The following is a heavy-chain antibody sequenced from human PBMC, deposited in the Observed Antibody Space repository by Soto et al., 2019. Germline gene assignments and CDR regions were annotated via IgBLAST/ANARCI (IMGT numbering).Heavy chain of an antibody. Sequence: SQTLSLTCAISGDSVSSNSAAWNWIRQSTSRGLEWLGRTYYRSKWYNDYAVSVKSRITINPDTSKNQFSLQLTSVTPEDTAVYYCARVHCSGGSCYSHSYGYFDLWGRGTLVTVSS. CDR1: GDSVSSNSAA. CDR2: TYYRSKWYN. J-gene: IGHJ2*01. D-gene: IGHD2-15*01. CDR3: ARVHCSGGSCYSHSYGYFDL. V-gene: IGHV6-1*01.